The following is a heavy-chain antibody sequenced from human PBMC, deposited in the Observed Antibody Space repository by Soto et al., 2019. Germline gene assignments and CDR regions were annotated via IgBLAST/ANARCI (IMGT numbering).Heavy chain of an antibody. J-gene: IGHJ4*02. CDR2: IYYSGST. V-gene: IGHV4-39*01. CDR3: SRQPRQRRADY. CDR1: GGSISSSSYS. Sequence: QLQLQESGPGLVKTSETLSLTCTVSGGSISSSSYSWGWIRQPPGKGLEWIGSIYYSGSTYYNPSLKSRVTISVDTSKNQLALKLSTVTAADTAVYSCSRQPRQRRADYWSQGALVTVSS. D-gene: IGHD6-25*01.